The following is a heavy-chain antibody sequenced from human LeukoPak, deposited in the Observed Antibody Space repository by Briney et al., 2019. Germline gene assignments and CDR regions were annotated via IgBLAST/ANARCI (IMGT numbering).Heavy chain of an antibody. J-gene: IGHJ4*02. CDR1: GGSFSSYY. CDR3: ARHVYGSGSYADY. Sequence: SETLSLTCAVYGGSFSSYYWGWIRQPPGKGLEWIGSIYYSGSTYYNPSLKSRVTISVDTSKNQFSLKLSSVTAADTAVYYCARHVYGSGSYADYWGQGTLVTVSS. D-gene: IGHD3-10*01. V-gene: IGHV4-39*01. CDR2: IYYSGST.